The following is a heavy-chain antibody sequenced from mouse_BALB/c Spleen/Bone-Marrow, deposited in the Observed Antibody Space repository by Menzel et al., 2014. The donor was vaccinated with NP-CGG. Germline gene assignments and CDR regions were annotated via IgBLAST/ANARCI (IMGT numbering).Heavy chain of an antibody. Sequence: VQLQQSGPELEKPGASVKISCKASGYSFTGYNMNWVKQSDGRSLEWIGNIDPYYGGTSYNQKFRGKATLTVDKSSSTDYMQLTSLTSEDSAVYYYARNHFGSNSLGYWGQGTLVTVSA. CDR2: IDPYYGGT. CDR1: GYSFTGYN. J-gene: IGHJ3*01. CDR3: ARNHFGSNSLGY. D-gene: IGHD1-1*01. V-gene: IGHV1S135*01.